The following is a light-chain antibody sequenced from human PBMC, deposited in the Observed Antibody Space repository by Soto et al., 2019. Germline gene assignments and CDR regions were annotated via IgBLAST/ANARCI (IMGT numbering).Light chain of an antibody. CDR1: SSDVGGYNY. CDR2: DVR. J-gene: IGLJ2*01. CDR3: SSYTSSSTL. Sequence: QSALTQPASVSGSPGQSITISCTGTSSDVGGYNYVSWYQQHPGKAPTLMIYDVRNRPSGVSNRFSGSKSGNTASLTISGLQAEDEAAYYCSSYTSSSTLFGGGTKLTVL. V-gene: IGLV2-14*01.